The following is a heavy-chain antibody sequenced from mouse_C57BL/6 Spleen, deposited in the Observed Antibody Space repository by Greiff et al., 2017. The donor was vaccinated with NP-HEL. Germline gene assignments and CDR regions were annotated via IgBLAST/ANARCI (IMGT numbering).Heavy chain of an antibody. CDR2: IRLKSDNYAT. V-gene: IGHV6-3*01. D-gene: IGHD1-1*01. J-gene: IGHJ1*03. CDR1: GFTFSNYW. Sequence: EVQLVESGGGLVQPGGSMKLSCVASGFTFSNYWMNWVRQSPEKGLEWVAQIRLKSDNYATHYAESVKGRFTISRDDSKSSVYLQMNNLRAEDTGIYYCTSHYGSSPWYFDVWGTGTTVTVSS. CDR3: TSHYGSSPWYFDV.